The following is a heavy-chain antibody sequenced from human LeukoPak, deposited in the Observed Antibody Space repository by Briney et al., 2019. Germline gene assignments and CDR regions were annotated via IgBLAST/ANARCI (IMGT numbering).Heavy chain of an antibody. CDR2: INPNSGGT. D-gene: IGHD2-21*01. V-gene: IGHV1-2*02. J-gene: IGHJ5*02. Sequence: ASVKVSCKASGYTFTGYYMHWVRQAPGQGLEWMGWINPNSGGTNYAQKFQARVAMTRDTSLSTSYIELSRLRSDDTAVYYCATSDSTTGNWFDPWGQGTRVSVSS. CDR1: GYTFTGYY. CDR3: ATSDSTTGNWFDP.